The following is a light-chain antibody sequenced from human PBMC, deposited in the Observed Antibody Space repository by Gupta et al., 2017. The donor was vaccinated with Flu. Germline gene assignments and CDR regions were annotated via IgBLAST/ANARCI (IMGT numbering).Light chain of an antibody. CDR1: QSVSSNNY. CDR3: EQYAESPRT. CDR2: GVS. Sequence: EIVLTQSPGTLSLSPGERATLSCRASQSVSSNNYLSWFQQKPGQAPRLVIYGVSNRATGIPDRFSGSGSGTDFSLTISRVDPEDFAVYFCEQYAESPRTFGQGTKVEIK. V-gene: IGKV3-20*01. J-gene: IGKJ1*01.